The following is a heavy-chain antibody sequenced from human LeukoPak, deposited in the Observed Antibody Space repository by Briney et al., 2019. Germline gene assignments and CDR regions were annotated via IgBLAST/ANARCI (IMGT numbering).Heavy chain of an antibody. Sequence: SETLSLTCTVSGGSNSIYYWTWIRQPPGKGLEWIGYFHYPGSTKYNPSLKSRVTISADTSKNQFSLNLTSVTAADTAVYYCVRENMAGLDVWGQGTMVTVSA. D-gene: IGHD6-19*01. V-gene: IGHV4-59*01. CDR2: FHYPGST. CDR1: GGSNSIYY. J-gene: IGHJ3*01. CDR3: VRENMAGLDV.